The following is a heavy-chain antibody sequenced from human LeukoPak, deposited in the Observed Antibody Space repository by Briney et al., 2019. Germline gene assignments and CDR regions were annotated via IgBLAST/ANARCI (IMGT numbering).Heavy chain of an antibody. CDR3: ARILNWNFLFWFDP. V-gene: IGHV4-34*01. CDR2: INHSGST. D-gene: IGHD1-7*01. Sequence: SETLSLTCAVYGGSFSGYYWSWIRQPPGKGLEWIGEINHSGSTNYNPSLKSRVTISVDTSKNQFSLKLSSVTAADTAVYYCARILNWNFLFWFDPWGQGTLVTVSS. CDR1: GGSFSGYY. J-gene: IGHJ5*02.